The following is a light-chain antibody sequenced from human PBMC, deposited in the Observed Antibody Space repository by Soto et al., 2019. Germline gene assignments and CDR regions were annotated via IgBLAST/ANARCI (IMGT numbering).Light chain of an antibody. Sequence: DIQITQSPSTLSASLGDRVTITCRASQSIDRWLAWYQQKPGKAPKLLIYDASRLESGVPSRFSGGGSGTQFTLTISSLQPDDFATYYCQQFNTFPWAFGQGTKVEMK. CDR1: QSIDRW. CDR3: QQFNTFPWA. CDR2: DAS. J-gene: IGKJ1*01. V-gene: IGKV1-5*01.